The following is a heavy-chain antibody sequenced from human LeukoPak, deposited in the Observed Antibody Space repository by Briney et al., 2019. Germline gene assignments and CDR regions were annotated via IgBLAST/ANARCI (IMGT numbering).Heavy chain of an antibody. J-gene: IGHJ4*02. CDR1: GYTFTGYY. V-gene: IGHV1-2*02. D-gene: IGHD3-10*01. CDR2: VSPHSGAT. Sequence: ASVMVSCKASGYTFTGYYMHWVRQAPGQGLEWMGWVSPHSGATNYAQKFQGRVTMTRDTSISTAYMELSRLRSDDTAVYYCASKTGGSGSPFDYWGQGTLVTVSS. CDR3: ASKTGGSGSPFDY.